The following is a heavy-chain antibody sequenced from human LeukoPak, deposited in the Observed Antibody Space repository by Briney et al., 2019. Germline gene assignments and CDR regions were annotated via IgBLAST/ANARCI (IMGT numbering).Heavy chain of an antibody. J-gene: IGHJ5*02. CDR3: ARVSRPAAKVDP. V-gene: IGHV4-4*07. CDR2: IYTSGST. Sequence: SETLSLTCTVSGGSISSYYWSWIRQPAGKGLEWIGRIYTSGSTNYNPSLKSRVTISVDTSKNQFSLKLSSVTAADTAVYYCARVSRPAAKVDPWGQGTLVTVSS. CDR1: GGSISSYY. D-gene: IGHD2-2*01.